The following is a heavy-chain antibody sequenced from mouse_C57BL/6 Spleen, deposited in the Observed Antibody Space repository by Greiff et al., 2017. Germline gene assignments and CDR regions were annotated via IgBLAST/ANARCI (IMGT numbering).Heavy chain of an antibody. D-gene: IGHD2-5*01. Sequence: QVQLKESGPGLVQPSQSLSITCTVSGFSLTSYGVHWVRQSPGKGLEWLGVIWRGGSTDYNAAFMSRLSITKDNSKSQVFFKMNSLQADDTAIYYCAKSLYSNYRAMDYWGQGTSVTVSS. CDR1: GFSLTSYG. CDR3: AKSLYSNYRAMDY. J-gene: IGHJ4*01. CDR2: IWRGGST. V-gene: IGHV2-5*01.